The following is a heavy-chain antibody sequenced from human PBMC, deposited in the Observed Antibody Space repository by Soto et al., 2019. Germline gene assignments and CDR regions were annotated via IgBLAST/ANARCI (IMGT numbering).Heavy chain of an antibody. D-gene: IGHD6-19*01. CDR1: GYTFTIYG. J-gene: IGHJ5*02. Sequence: GASVKVSFKASGYTFTIYGSSWGRQAPGQGLEWMGWISAYNGNTNYAQKLQGRVTMTTDTSTSTAYMELRSLRSDDTAVYYCARVRSIAVAGTQPGYWFDPWGQGTLVTVS. V-gene: IGHV1-18*04. CDR3: ARVRSIAVAGTQPGYWFDP. CDR2: ISAYNGNT.